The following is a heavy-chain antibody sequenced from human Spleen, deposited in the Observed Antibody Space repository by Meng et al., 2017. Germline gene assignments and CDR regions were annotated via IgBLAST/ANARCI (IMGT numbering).Heavy chain of an antibody. CDR2: ISSNGGRT. D-gene: IGHD1-26*01. V-gene: IGHV3-64*02. CDR3: VRDGPGSGSDY. J-gene: IGHJ4*02. Sequence: VHLEQSGEGVLQPRRFLRLSCAASGFTFSDYAMHWVRQAPGKGLEYVSTISSNGGRTYYADSVKGRFTISRDNSKNTLFLQMNSLRAEDTAVYYCVRDGPGSGSDYWGQGTLVTVSS. CDR1: GFTFSDYA.